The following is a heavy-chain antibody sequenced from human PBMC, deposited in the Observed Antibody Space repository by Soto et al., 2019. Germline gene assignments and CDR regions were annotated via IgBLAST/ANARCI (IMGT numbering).Heavy chain of an antibody. CDR3: ATERRDGYNGAFDI. J-gene: IGHJ3*02. V-gene: IGHV3-66*01. D-gene: IGHD5-12*01. CDR1: GFTVSSIY. Sequence: PGGSLRLSCAASGFTVSSIYMSWVRQAPGKGLEWVSVIYGGGTTYYADSVKARFTVSRDNSKNTLYLQMNSLRAEDTAVYYCATERRDGYNGAFDIWGQGTMVTVSS. CDR2: IYGGGTT.